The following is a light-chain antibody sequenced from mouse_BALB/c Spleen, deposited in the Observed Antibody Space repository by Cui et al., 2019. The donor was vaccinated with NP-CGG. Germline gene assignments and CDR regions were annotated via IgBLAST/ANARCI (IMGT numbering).Light chain of an antibody. CDR3: ALWYSNHWV. CDR2: GTN. Sequence: QAVLTQESALTTSPGETVTLTCRSSTGAVTTSNYANWVQEKPDHLFTGLIGGTNNRAPGVPARFSGSLIGDKAALTITGAQTEDEARYFCALWYSNHWVFGGGTKVTVL. J-gene: IGLJ1*01. CDR1: TGAVTTSNY. V-gene: IGLV1*01.